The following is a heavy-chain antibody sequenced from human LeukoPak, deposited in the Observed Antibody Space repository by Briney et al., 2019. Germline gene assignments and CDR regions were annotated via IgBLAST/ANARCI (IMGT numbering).Heavy chain of an antibody. CDR3: ASRPPYYDILTGYYNGGDYYYGMDV. Sequence: ASVKASCKASGYTFTSYAMHWVRQAPGQRLEWMGWISAGNGNTKYSQKFQGRVTITRDTSASTAYMELSSLRSEDTAVYYCASRPPYYDILTGYYNGGDYYYGMDVWGQGTTVTVSS. V-gene: IGHV1-3*01. D-gene: IGHD3-9*01. CDR1: GYTFTSYA. CDR2: ISAGNGNT. J-gene: IGHJ6*02.